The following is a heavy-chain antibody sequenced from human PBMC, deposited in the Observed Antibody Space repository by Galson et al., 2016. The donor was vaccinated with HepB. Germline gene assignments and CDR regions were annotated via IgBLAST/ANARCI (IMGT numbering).Heavy chain of an antibody. V-gene: IGHV1-2*02. CDR2: ISPNSGGK. J-gene: IGHJ4*02. D-gene: IGHD3-10*01. CDR3: ARDRGSGLLPD. Sequence: SVKVSCKASGGTFSSFAISWVRQAPGQGLEWMGWISPNSGGKDYAQKFQGRVTMTRDTSISTAYMELSSLRADDASVYYCARDRGSGLLPDWGQGTLVTVSS. CDR1: GGTFSSFA.